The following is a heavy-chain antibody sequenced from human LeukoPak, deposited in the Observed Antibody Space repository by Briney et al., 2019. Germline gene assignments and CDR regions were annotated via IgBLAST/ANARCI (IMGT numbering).Heavy chain of an antibody. CDR2: IYDTGYS. CDR3: ARETSLVGYAGGLGFNY. Sequence: RTSETLSLTCTVSGVSISGYYWSWIRQPPGKGLEWIGHIYDTGYSNYNPSLKTRVIISVDTSKNQFSLRLTSVTAADSATYYCARETSLVGYAGGLGFNYWGRGTLVTVSS. D-gene: IGHD2-2*01. V-gene: IGHV4-59*01. CDR1: GVSISGYY. J-gene: IGHJ4*02.